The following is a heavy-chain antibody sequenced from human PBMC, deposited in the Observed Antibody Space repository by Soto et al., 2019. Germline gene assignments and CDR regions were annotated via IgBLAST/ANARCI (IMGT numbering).Heavy chain of an antibody. CDR1: GLTFSRDD. J-gene: IGHJ4*02. CDR3: VTHSWNY. D-gene: IGHD1-1*01. CDR2: SGGSDLST. V-gene: IGHV3-23*01. Sequence: EVQLLESGGGLVQPGGSLRLSCVVSGLTFSRDDLSWVRQPPGKGLEWVSASGGSDLSTHYVDSVKGRFTISRDSSKNTLYLQRNSLSAEDSAVYYCVTHSWNYWGKATLVTVSS.